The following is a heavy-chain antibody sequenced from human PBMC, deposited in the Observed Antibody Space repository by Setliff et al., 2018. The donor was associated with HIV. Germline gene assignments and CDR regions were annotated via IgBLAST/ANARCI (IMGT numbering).Heavy chain of an antibody. D-gene: IGHD2-21*01. CDR2: ISSSGTTI. J-gene: IGHJ5*02. V-gene: IGHV3-48*03. CDR1: GFTFSNYE. CDR3: ARGSIAGLADQ. Sequence: GGSLRLSCAASGFTFSNYEMNWVRQAPGKGLEWVSYISSSGTTIYYADSVKGRFTISRDNAKNSLYLQMNSLRAEDTAVYSCARGSIAGLADQWGQGTLVTVSS.